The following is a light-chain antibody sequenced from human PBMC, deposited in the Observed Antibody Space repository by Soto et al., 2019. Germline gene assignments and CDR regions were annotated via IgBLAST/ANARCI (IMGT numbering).Light chain of an antibody. Sequence: DTVMTQSPATLSVSPGEKATLSCRASESVGSHLAWYQQKPGQAPRLLIYGVSTRATGIPARFRGSGSETEFTLTISSLQSEDFAVYYCQQYDNWPPWTFGQGTKVDIK. CDR2: GVS. CDR3: QQYDNWPPWT. CDR1: ESVGSH. J-gene: IGKJ1*01. V-gene: IGKV3-15*01.